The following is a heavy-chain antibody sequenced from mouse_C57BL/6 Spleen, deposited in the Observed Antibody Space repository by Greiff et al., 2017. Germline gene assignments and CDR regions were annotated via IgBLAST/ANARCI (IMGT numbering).Heavy chain of an antibody. CDR2: IDPSDSYT. Sequence: VQLQQPGAELVKPGASVKLSCKASGYTFTSYWMQWVKQRPGQGLEWIGEIDPSDSYTNYNQKFKGKATLTVDTSSSTAYMQLSSLTSEDSAVYYCASRENYYGSSYAFDYWGQGTTLIVSS. CDR1: GYTFTSYW. D-gene: IGHD1-1*01. J-gene: IGHJ2*01. CDR3: ASRENYYGSSYAFDY. V-gene: IGHV1-50*01.